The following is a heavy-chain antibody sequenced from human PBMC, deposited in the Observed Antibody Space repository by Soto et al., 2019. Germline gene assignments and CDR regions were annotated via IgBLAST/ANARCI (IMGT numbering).Heavy chain of an antibody. CDR1: GYTFTSYA. D-gene: IGHD6-6*01. J-gene: IGHJ4*02. Sequence: ASVKVSCKASGYTFTSYAMHWVRQAPGQRLEWMGWINAGNGNTKYSQKFQGRVTITRDTSASTAYMELSSLRSEDTAVYYCARYSSSGGIEDYWGQGTLVTVSS. V-gene: IGHV1-3*01. CDR3: ARYSSSGGIEDY. CDR2: INAGNGNT.